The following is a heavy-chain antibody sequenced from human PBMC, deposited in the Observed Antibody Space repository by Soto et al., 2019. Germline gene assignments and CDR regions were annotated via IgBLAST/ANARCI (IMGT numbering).Heavy chain of an antibody. CDR2: IYYSGST. CDR1: GGSISSGDYY. D-gene: IGHD3-10*01. CDR3: ARDTLRFGEFYYGMDV. Sequence: QVQLQESGPGLVKPSQTLSLTCTVSGGSISSGDYYWSWIRQPPGKGLEWIGYIYYSGSTYYNPSLKSRVTISVDTSKNQLSLKLSSVTAADTAVYYCARDTLRFGEFYYGMDVWGQGTTVTVSS. V-gene: IGHV4-30-4*01. J-gene: IGHJ6*02.